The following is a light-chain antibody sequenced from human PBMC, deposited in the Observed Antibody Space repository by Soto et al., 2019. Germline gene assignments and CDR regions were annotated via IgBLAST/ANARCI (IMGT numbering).Light chain of an antibody. J-gene: IGLJ2*01. V-gene: IGLV2-11*01. Sequence: QSALTQPASVSGSPGQSITISCTGTSSDVGGYNYVSWYQQHPGKAPKLMIYDVTKRPSGVPDRFSGSKSGNTASLTISGLQAEDEADYSCCSYAGRDTYVVFGGGTKVTVL. CDR1: SSDVGGYNY. CDR3: CSYAGRDTYVV. CDR2: DVT.